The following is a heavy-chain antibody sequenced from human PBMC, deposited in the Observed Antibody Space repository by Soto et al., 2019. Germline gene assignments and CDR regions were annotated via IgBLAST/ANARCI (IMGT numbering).Heavy chain of an antibody. V-gene: IGHV3-23*01. Sequence: GGSLRLSCAASGFTFSSYAMSWVRPAPGKGLEWVSAISGSGGSTYYADSVKGRFTISRDNSKNTLYLQMNSLRAEDTAVYYCAKADSSGWYGYYFDYWGQGTLVTVSS. CDR2: ISGSGGST. J-gene: IGHJ4*02. CDR1: GFTFSSYA. CDR3: AKADSSGWYGYYFDY. D-gene: IGHD6-19*01.